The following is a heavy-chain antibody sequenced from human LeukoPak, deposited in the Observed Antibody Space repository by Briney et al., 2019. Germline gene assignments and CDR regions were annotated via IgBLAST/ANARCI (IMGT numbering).Heavy chain of an antibody. V-gene: IGHV3-21*01. CDR2: ISSSSSYI. CDR3: AREVYCSGGSCYSMYYYYYYMDV. D-gene: IGHD2-15*01. Sequence: PGGSLRLSCAASGFTFSSYSMNWVRQAPGKGLEWVSSISSSSSYIYYADSVKGRFTISRDNAKNSLYLQTNSLRAEDTAVYYCAREVYCSGGSCYSMYYYYYYMDVWGKGTTVIISS. J-gene: IGHJ6*03. CDR1: GFTFSSYS.